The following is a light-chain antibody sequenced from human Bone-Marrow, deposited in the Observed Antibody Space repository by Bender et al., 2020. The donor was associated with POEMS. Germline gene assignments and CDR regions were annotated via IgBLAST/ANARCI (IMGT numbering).Light chain of an antibody. CDR2: LSN. J-gene: IGLJ3*02. CDR1: SSNIGAHA. Sequence: QSVLTQPPSASGTPGQRVTISCSGGSSNIGAHAVNWYQHLPGTAPKLLIYLSNQRPSGVPDRFSGSKSGTSASLAISGLQSEDEADYYCSAWDDSLIGPVFGGGTKLTVL. CDR3: SAWDDSLIGPV. V-gene: IGLV1-44*01.